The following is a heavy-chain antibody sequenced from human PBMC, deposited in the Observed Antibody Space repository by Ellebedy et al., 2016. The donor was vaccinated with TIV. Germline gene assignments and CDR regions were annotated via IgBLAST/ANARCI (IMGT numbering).Heavy chain of an antibody. CDR2: MYSTGIT. J-gene: IGHJ4*02. D-gene: IGHD7-27*01. Sequence: GGSLRLSXVASGLTVSNNYMRWVRQAPGKGLEWVSLMYSTGITRYADSVKGRFTISRDNSQNTLFLQMNSLRTEDTAMYYCARDPPAINTRTWGWGQGTLVTVSA. CDR3: ARDPPAINTRTWG. V-gene: IGHV3-66*01. CDR1: GLTVSNNY.